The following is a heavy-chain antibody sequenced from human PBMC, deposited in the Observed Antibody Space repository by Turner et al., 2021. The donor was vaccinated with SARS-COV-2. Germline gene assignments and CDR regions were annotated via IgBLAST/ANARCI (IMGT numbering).Heavy chain of an antibody. CDR2: FDPEDGET. V-gene: IGHV1-24*01. D-gene: IGHD2-2*02. CDR1: GYTLTEFS. CDR3: ATVPVVPAAIGYYYYYGMDV. Sequence: QVQLVQSGAEVKKPGASVKVSCKVSGYTLTEFSMHWVRQAPGKGLEWMGAFDPEDGETIYAQKFQGRVSMTEDTFTDTAYMELSSLRSEDTAVYYCATVPVVPAAIGYYYYYGMDVWGQGTTVTVSS. J-gene: IGHJ6*02.